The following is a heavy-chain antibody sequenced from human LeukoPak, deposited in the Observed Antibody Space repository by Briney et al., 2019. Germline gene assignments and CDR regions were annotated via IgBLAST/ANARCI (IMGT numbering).Heavy chain of an antibody. CDR1: GGTFSSYA. CDR3: ARTQNPQWELSPLLRWFDP. CDR2: IIPILGIA. D-gene: IGHD1-26*01. Sequence: SVKVSCKASGGTFSSYAISWVRQAPGQGLEWMGRIIPILGIANYAQKFQGRVTITADKSTSTAYMELSSLRSEDTAVYYCARTQNPQWELSPLLRWFDPWGQGTLVTVSS. V-gene: IGHV1-69*04. J-gene: IGHJ5*02.